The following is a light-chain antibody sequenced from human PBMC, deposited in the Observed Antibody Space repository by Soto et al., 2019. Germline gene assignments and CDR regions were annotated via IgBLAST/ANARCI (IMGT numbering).Light chain of an antibody. CDR2: GVY. J-gene: IGKJ1*01. V-gene: IGKV3D-15*01. CDR1: QSLRTN. Sequence: EMVLTQSPGTLSLSLGEIATLSCRASQSLRTNSLAWYQQKPGQAPRLLISGVYSRAAGIPTRLSGSGSGTESTLTISSLQSEDFAVYYCQQSTNWPGTFGQGTKVDI. CDR3: QQSTNWPGT.